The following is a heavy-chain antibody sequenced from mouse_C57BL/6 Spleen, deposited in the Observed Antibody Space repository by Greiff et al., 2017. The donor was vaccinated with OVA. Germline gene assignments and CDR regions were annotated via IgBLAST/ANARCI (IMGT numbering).Heavy chain of an antibody. D-gene: IGHD1-1*01. CDR1: GYTFTSYW. Sequence: QVQLQQPGTELVMPGASVKLSCKASGYTFTSYWMHWVKQRPGQGLEWIGNINPSNGGTNYNEKFKSKATLTVDKSSSTAYMQLSSLTSEDSAVYYCARDYDYYGSSWGYFDVWGTGTTVTVSS. CDR2: INPSNGGT. CDR3: ARDYDYYGSSWGYFDV. V-gene: IGHV1-53*01. J-gene: IGHJ1*03.